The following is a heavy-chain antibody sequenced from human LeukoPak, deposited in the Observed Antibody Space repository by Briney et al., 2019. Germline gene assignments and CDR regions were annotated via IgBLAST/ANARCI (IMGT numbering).Heavy chain of an antibody. CDR2: IFYTGVT. CDR1: GDSITSSY. V-gene: IGHV4-59*01. J-gene: IGHJ3*02. CDR3: ARSRLSRSALYNDFWRRQHIPFDI. D-gene: IGHD3-3*01. Sequence: PESPCLSYTVSGDSITSSYRSRIRQPPGKGLEWIGHIFYTGVTNYNPSLKSRASISVDTSRNQFSLKMSSVTATGTAVYYCARSRLSRSALYNDFWRRQHIPFDISGQGALVTVSS.